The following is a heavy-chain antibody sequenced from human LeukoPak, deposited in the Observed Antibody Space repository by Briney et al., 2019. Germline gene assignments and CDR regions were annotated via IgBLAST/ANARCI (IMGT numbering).Heavy chain of an antibody. CDR1: GGSITSYY. J-gene: IGHJ3*02. V-gene: IGHV4-4*09. D-gene: IGHD3-16*01. CDR3: ARHGGGGRAFDI. Sequence: SETLSLICTFTGGSITSYYCSWIRHPPGTALECTGHIYPSGTTNYNPSLKSRVTISVDTSKNQCSLKPSSVTAADTAVYYCARHGGGGRAFDIWGQGTMVTVSS. CDR2: IYPSGTT.